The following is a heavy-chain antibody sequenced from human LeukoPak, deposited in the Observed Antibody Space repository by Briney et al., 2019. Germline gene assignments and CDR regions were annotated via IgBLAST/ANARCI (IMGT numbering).Heavy chain of an antibody. Sequence: GGSLRLSCAASGFTFNGYAMAWVRQAPEKGLEWVSSIIDSGISTYYADSVKGRFTISRVNSKNTLYLQINSLRAEDTAVYYCAKGSRGNYDYWGRGTLVTVSS. CDR2: IIDSGIST. CDR3: AKGSRGNYDY. D-gene: IGHD1-26*01. CDR1: GFTFNGYA. J-gene: IGHJ4*02. V-gene: IGHV3-23*01.